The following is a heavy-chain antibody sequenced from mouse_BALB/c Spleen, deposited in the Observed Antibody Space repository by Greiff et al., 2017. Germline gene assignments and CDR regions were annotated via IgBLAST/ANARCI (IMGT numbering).Heavy chain of an antibody. CDR3: ARGYILDY. V-gene: IGHV7-3*02. D-gene: IGHD1-3*01. J-gene: IGHJ2*01. CDR1: GFTFTDYY. Sequence: EVNVVESGGGLVQPGGSLRLSCATSGFTFTDYYMSWVRQPPGKALEWLGFIRNKANGYTTEYSASVKGRFTISRDNSQSILYLQMNTLRAEDSATYYCARGYILDYWGQGTTLTVSS. CDR2: IRNKANGYTT.